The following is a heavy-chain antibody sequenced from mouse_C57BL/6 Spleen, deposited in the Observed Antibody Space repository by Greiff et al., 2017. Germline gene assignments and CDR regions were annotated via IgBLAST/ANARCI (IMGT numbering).Heavy chain of an antibody. CDR2: INPNNGGT. CDR3: ARPIYYDYGWYFDV. CDR1: GYTFTDYY. D-gene: IGHD2-4*01. Sequence: EVQLQQSGPELVKPGASVKISCKASGYTFTDYYMNWVKQSHGKSLEWIGDINPNNGGTSYNQKFKGKATLTVDKSSSTAYMELRSLTSEDSAVYYCARPIYYDYGWYFDVWGTGTTVTVSS. V-gene: IGHV1-26*01. J-gene: IGHJ1*03.